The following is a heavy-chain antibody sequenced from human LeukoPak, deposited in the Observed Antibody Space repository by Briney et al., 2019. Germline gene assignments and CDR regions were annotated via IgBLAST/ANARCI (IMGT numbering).Heavy chain of an antibody. D-gene: IGHD4-17*01. CDR1: GFPFNTYS. J-gene: IGHJ4*02. Sequence: GGSLRLSCAASGFPFNTYSMHWVRQAPGKGLEWVAVISYDGTNKFYADSVKGRFTISRDNSRNTVYLQVNRLRVEDTAVYYCAKDTGSARLDYWGQGTLVTVSS. CDR2: ISYDGTNK. CDR3: AKDTGSARLDY. V-gene: IGHV3-30*18.